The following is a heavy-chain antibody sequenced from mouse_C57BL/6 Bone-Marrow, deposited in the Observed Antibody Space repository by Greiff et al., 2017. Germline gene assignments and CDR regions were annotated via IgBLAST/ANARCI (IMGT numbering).Heavy chain of an antibody. Sequence: VQLQQSGAELVRPGASVKLSCTASGFNIKDDYMHWVKQRPEQGLEWIGWIDPENGDTEYASKFQGKATITADTSSNTAYLQLSSLTAEDTAVYYCTRDGGTTTRFAYWGQGTLVTVSA. CDR2: IDPENGDT. V-gene: IGHV14-4*01. D-gene: IGHD2-14*01. CDR3: TRDGGTTTRFAY. CDR1: GFNIKDDY. J-gene: IGHJ3*01.